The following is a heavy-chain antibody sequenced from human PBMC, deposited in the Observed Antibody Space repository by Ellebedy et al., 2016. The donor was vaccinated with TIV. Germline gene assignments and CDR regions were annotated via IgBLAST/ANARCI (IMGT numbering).Heavy chain of an antibody. D-gene: IGHD3-10*01. J-gene: IGHJ5*02. V-gene: IGHV4-59*01. CDR3: ATLLSFGALGHWFDP. CDR1: GGSITGYY. Sequence: PSETLSLTCTVSGGSITGYYWAWIRQPPGKGLEWIRYIYYSGSTNYNPSLKSRVTMSVDTSKNQFSLKLSSVTAADTAVYYCATLLSFGALGHWFDPWGQGTLVTVSS. CDR2: IYYSGST.